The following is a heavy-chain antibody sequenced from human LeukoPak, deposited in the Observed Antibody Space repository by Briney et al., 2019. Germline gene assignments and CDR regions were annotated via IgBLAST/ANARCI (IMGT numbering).Heavy chain of an antibody. Sequence: ASVKVSCKASGYTFTSYAMHWVRQAPGQRLEWMGWINAGNGNTKYSQKFQGRVTITRDTSAGTAYMELSSLRSEDTAVFYCARDSGWLFNDAFDIWGQGTMVTVSS. V-gene: IGHV1-3*01. J-gene: IGHJ3*02. CDR2: INAGNGNT. CDR1: GYTFTSYA. CDR3: ARDSGWLFNDAFDI. D-gene: IGHD3-22*01.